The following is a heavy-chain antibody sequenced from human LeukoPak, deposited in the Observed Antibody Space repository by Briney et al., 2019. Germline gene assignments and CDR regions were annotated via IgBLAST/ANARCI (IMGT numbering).Heavy chain of an antibody. D-gene: IGHD2-15*01. J-gene: IGHJ4*02. CDR2: ISPTGSTM. Sequence: PGGSLRLSCAASEFTFSTYAMNWVRQAPGKGLEWVGYISPTGSTMFYADSVKGRFTLSRDNADNSLYLRMNSLRVEDTALYYCVRGGWRIIETGGDSWGQGTLVTVSS. V-gene: IGHV3-48*04. CDR3: VRGGWRIIETGGDS. CDR1: EFTFSTYA.